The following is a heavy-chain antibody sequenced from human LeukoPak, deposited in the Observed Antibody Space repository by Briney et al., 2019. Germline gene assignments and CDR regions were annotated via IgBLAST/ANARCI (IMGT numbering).Heavy chain of an antibody. V-gene: IGHV3-66*01. Sequence: GGSLRLSCAVSGFTVSSNYMSWVRQAPGKGLEWLSVLYSGGSTYYTDSVRGRFTISRDDSKNTVYLQMNSLRADGTAVYYCARGGLRVVIDYWGQGTLVTVSS. D-gene: IGHD4-23*01. CDR2: LYSGGST. CDR1: GFTVSSNY. J-gene: IGHJ4*02. CDR3: ARGGLRVVIDY.